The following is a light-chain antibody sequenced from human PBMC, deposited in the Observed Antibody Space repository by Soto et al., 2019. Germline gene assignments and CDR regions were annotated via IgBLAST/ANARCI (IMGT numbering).Light chain of an antibody. V-gene: IGLV2-14*01. CDR2: GVS. CDR3: SSYTSSSTSPYV. Sequence: QSVLTQPASVSGSPGQSITISCTGTSSDVGGYNYVSWYQQHPGKAPKLMIYGVSDRPSGVSDRFSGSKSGNTASLTISGLQAEDEAHYYCSSYTSSSTSPYVFGTGTKVTVL. CDR1: SSDVGGYNY. J-gene: IGLJ1*01.